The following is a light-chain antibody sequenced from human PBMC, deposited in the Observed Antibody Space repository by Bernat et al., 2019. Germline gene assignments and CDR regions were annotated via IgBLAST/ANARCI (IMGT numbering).Light chain of an antibody. Sequence: QSALTQPPSASGSLGQSVTISCTGTSSDVGGYTHVSWYQQHPGKAPKVMIYEISERPSGVPDRFSGAKSGNTASLTVAGLQADDEADYYCSSYAGSFNWVFGGGTKLTVL. CDR2: EIS. CDR1: SSDVGGYTH. J-gene: IGLJ3*02. V-gene: IGLV2-8*01. CDR3: SSYAGSFNWV.